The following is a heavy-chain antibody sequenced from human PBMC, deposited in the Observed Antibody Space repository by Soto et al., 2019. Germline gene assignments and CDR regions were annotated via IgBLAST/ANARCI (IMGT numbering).Heavy chain of an antibody. D-gene: IGHD2-21*02. Sequence: QVQLVESGGGVVQPGRSLRLSCAASGFTFSSYAMHWVRQAPGKGLEWVAVISYDGSNKYYADSVKGRFTISRDNSKNTLYLQMNSLRAEDTAVYHCARSLAYCGGDCYYGPDYWGQGTLVTVSS. CDR3: ARSLAYCGGDCYYGPDY. V-gene: IGHV3-30-3*01. CDR2: ISYDGSNK. J-gene: IGHJ4*02. CDR1: GFTFSSYA.